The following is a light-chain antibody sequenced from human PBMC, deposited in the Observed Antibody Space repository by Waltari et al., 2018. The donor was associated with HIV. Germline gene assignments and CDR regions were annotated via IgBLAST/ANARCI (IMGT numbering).Light chain of an antibody. CDR1: SGSIASNY. CDR3: QSYYVATVF. CDR2: EDD. Sequence: NLMLTQPRSVSGSPGSTVTISCTRGSGSIASNYVQWFLQRPGRSPRTCIYEDDHIPAGVPDRCSGSIDSYSNSASLTSSGLKTEDEADYYCQSYYVATVFFGGGTRLTVL. V-gene: IGLV6-57*01. J-gene: IGLJ2*01.